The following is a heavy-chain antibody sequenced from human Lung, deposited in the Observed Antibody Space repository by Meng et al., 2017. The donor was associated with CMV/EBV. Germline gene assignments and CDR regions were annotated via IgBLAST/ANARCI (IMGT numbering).Heavy chain of an antibody. J-gene: IGHJ5*02. V-gene: IGHV4-34*01. D-gene: IGHD2-2*01. CDR2: INHSGST. CDR1: GGSFRGYY. CDR3: APRQLLYRFWFHP. Sequence: CAVYGGSFRGYYWRWIRQPPGKGLEWIGEINHSGSTNYNPSLKGRVTISIDTSKNQFSLKLSSATAADTAVYYCAPRQLLYRFWFHPWGQGTLVTVSS.